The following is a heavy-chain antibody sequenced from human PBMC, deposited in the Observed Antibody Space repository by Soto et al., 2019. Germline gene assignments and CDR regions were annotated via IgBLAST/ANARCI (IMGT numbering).Heavy chain of an antibody. CDR2: INAGNGNT. D-gene: IGHD2-15*01. Sequence: GASVKVSWQASGYTITSYAMHWVSPAPGQKLEWMGWINAGNGNTKYSQKFQGRVTITRDTSASTAYMELSSLRSEDTAVYYCARGDSPQCSGGSCQSYYGMDVWGQGTTVTVSS. J-gene: IGHJ6*02. V-gene: IGHV1-3*01. CDR3: ARGDSPQCSGGSCQSYYGMDV. CDR1: GYTITSYA.